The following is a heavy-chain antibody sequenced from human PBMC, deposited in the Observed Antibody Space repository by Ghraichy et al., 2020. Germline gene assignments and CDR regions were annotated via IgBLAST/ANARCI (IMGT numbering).Heavy chain of an antibody. J-gene: IGHJ5*02. CDR1: GFTFGDYA. D-gene: IGHD6-13*01. CDR3: TGSIAAAGLHEDWFDP. Sequence: GGSLRLSCTASGFTFGDYAMSWFRQAPGKGLEWVGFIRSKAYGGTTEYAASVKGRFTISRDDSKSIAYLQMNSLKTEDTAVYYCTGSIAAAGLHEDWFDPWGQGTLVTVSS. V-gene: IGHV3-49*03. CDR2: IRSKAYGGTT.